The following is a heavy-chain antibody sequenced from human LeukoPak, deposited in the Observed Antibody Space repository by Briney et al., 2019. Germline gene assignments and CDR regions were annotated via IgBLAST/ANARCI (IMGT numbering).Heavy chain of an antibody. J-gene: IGHJ4*02. CDR1: GGTFSSYA. D-gene: IGHD1-14*01. CDR3: ARTNQHYPGWGYFDY. CDR2: IIPIFGTA. V-gene: IGHV1-69*13. Sequence: SVKVSCKASGGTFSSYAISWVRQAPGQGLEWMGGIIPIFGTANYAQKFQGRVTITADESTSTAYMELSSLRSEDTAVYYCARTNQHYPGWGYFDYWGQGTLVTVSS.